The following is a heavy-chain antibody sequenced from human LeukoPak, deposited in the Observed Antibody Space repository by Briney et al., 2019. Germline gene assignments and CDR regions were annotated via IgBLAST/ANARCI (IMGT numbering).Heavy chain of an antibody. V-gene: IGHV3-21*01. CDR3: ARAPPHSSGWWSIMYYFDY. Sequence: GGSLRLSCAASGFTFSTYTMNWVRQAPGKGLEWVSSISTNSIDMYYADSVKGRFTISRDNARNSLFLQMNSLRAEDTALYYCARAPPHSSGWWSIMYYFDYWGQGTLVTVSS. J-gene: IGHJ4*02. CDR1: GFTFSTYT. D-gene: IGHD6-13*01. CDR2: ISTNSIDM.